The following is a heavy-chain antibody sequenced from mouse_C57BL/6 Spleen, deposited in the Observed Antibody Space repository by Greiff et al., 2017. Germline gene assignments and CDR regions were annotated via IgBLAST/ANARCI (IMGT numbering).Heavy chain of an antibody. V-gene: IGHV5-4*01. CDR3: AIDHSSGYYYFDY. J-gene: IGHJ2*01. Sequence: EVKLMESGGGLVKPGGSLKLSCAASGFTFSSYAMSWVRQTPEKRLEWVATISDGGSYTYYPDNVKGRFTISRDNAKNNLYLQMRHLKSEDTAMYYCAIDHSSGYYYFDYGGQGTTLTVSS. CDR2: ISDGGSYT. D-gene: IGHD3-2*02. CDR1: GFTFSSYA.